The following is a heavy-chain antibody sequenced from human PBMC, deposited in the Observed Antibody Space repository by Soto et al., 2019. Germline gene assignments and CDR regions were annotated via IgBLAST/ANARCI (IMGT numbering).Heavy chain of an antibody. D-gene: IGHD3-22*01. CDR1: GYSFTIYC. V-gene: IGHV5-10-1*01. Sequence: GESMKISCTRNGYSFTIYCISRLRQLPAKGLEWMGRIDPSDSYTNYSPSFQGHVTISADKSISTAYLQWSSLKASDTAMYYCARSXIRYYDSSGYTPGVFDYWGQGTLVTVSS. J-gene: IGHJ4*02. CDR3: ARSXIRYYDSSGYTPGVFDY. CDR2: IDPSDSYT.